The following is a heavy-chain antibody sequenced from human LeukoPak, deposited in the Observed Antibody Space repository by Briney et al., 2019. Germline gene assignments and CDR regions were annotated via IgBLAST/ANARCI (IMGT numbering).Heavy chain of an antibody. J-gene: IGHJ4*02. CDR1: GFTSSSYW. V-gene: IGHV3-7*01. CDR2: IKRDGSEK. Sequence: GGSLRLSCAASGFTSSSYWMSWVRQAPGKGLEWVANIKRDGSEKYYVDSVKGRFTISRDNSKNTLYLQMNSLRAADTAVYYCARTRYYYNSRSYGAPYYFDYWGQGTLVTVSS. CDR3: ARTRYYYNSRSYGAPYYFDY. D-gene: IGHD3-10*01.